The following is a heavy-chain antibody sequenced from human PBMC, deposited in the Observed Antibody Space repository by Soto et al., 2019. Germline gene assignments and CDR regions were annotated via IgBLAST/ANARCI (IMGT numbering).Heavy chain of an antibody. J-gene: IGHJ4*02. CDR2: ISYDGNNK. CDR1: GFTFSSYG. Sequence: QVQLVESGGGVVQPGRSLRLSCAASGFTFSSYGMHWVRQAPGKGLEWVAVISYDGNNKYYADSVKGRFTISRDNSKNTLYLQMNSLRAEDTAVYYCAKILDYWGQGTLVTVSS. CDR3: AKILDY. V-gene: IGHV3-30*18.